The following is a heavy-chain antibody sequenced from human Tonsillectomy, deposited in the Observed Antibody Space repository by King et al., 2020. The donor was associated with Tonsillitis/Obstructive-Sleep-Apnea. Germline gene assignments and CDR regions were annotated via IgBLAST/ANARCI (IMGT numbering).Heavy chain of an antibody. CDR1: GYTFSNYG. CDR3: ARYSMSHYYDSSAYYTFAY. Sequence: VQLVESGDEVKKPGASVKVSCKASGYTFSNYGISWVRQAPGQGLEWMGWISPYNGDTNYAQKLQGRVTMTTGTSTSTAYMELRSLRSDDTAVYFCARYSMSHYYDSSAYYTFAYGGQGTLVTVSS. D-gene: IGHD3-22*01. J-gene: IGHJ4*02. CDR2: ISPYNGDT. V-gene: IGHV1-18*01.